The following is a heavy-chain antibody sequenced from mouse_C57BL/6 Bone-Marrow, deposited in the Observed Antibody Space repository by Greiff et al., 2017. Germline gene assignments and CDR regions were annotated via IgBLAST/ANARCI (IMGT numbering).Heavy chain of an antibody. J-gene: IGHJ2*01. CDR2: IYPRSGNT. CDR1: GYTFTSYG. D-gene: IGHD1-1*01. CDR3: ARRYYGSSYDY. Sequence: VKLMESGAELARPGASVKLSCKASGYTFTSYGISWVKQRTGQGLEWIGEIYPRSGNTYYNEKFKGKATLTADKSSSTAYMELRSLTSEDSAVYFCARRYYGSSYDYWGQGTTLTVSS. V-gene: IGHV1-81*01.